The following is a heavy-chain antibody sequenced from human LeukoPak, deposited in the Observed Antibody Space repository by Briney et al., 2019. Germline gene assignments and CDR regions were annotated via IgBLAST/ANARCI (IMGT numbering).Heavy chain of an antibody. CDR1: GFTFSSYA. D-gene: IGHD1-26*01. Sequence: GASLRLSCAASGFTFSSYAMSWVRQAPGKGLEWVSGISRSGGSTNYADSVKGRFTISRDNSKSTLYLQMNSLRAEDTAVYYCARGSYYRYYYFDYWGQGTLVTVSS. CDR2: ISRSGGST. J-gene: IGHJ4*02. V-gene: IGHV3-23*01. CDR3: ARGSYYRYYYFDY.